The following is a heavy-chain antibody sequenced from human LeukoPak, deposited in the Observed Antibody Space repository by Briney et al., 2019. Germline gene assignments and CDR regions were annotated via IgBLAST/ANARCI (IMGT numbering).Heavy chain of an antibody. Sequence: ASVKVSCKVSGYTLTELSMHWVQQAPGKGLEWMGGFDPEDGETIYAQKFQGRVTMTEDTSTDTAYMELSSLRSEDTAVYYCATGQTGTGEFYFDYWGQGTLVTVSS. CDR2: FDPEDGET. CDR3: ATGQTGTGEFYFDY. V-gene: IGHV1-24*01. CDR1: GYTLTELS. D-gene: IGHD3-9*01. J-gene: IGHJ4*02.